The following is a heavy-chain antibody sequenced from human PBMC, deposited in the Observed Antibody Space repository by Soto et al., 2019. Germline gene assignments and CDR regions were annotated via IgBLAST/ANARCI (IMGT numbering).Heavy chain of an antibody. V-gene: IGHV1-18*01. D-gene: IGHD4-4*01. CDR3: AKADSNYAGRFSYYYMDV. CDR2: ISAYNGNT. CDR1: GYTFTSYG. Sequence: ASVKVSFKASGYTFTSYGISWVRQAPGQGLEWMGWISAYNGNTNYAQKLQGRVTMTTDTSTSTAYMELRSLRSDDTAVYYCAKADSNYAGRFSYYYMDVWGTGTMVTVSS. J-gene: IGHJ6*03.